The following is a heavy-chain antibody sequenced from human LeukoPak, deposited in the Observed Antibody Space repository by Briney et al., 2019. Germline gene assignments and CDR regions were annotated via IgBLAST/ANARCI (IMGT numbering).Heavy chain of an antibody. CDR1: SGSITSYY. J-gene: IGHJ4*02. CDR3: ARVGSGYSTFYLDY. V-gene: IGHV4-59*01. CDR2: IYYTGST. D-gene: IGHD3-3*01. Sequence: PSETLSLTCTVSSGSITSYYWTWIRQPPGKGLEWIGSIYYTGSTNYSPSLKGRVTILVDTSKNQFSLKMNSVTAADTALYYCARVGSGYSTFYLDYWGQGLLVTVSS.